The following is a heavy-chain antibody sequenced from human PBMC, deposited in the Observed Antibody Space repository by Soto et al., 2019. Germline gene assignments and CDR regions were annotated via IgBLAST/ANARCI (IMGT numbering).Heavy chain of an antibody. CDR2: IKSKANGETT. Sequence: EVQLVESGGGFVKPGGSLRLSCLASGFTFSNAWMSWVRQAPGKGLEWVGRIKSKANGETTDYAAAVKGRFTISRDDSKDTLFLQMYSLTSEDTAVYYCTSYYSTWDFSSFDNWGQGALVTVSS. V-gene: IGHV3-15*01. J-gene: IGHJ4*02. CDR1: GFTFSNAW. CDR3: TSYYSTWDFSSFDN. D-gene: IGHD3-10*01.